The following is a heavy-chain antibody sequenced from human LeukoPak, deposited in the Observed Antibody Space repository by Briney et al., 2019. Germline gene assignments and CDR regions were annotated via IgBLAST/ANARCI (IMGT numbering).Heavy chain of an antibody. CDR1: GYTLTELS. Sequence: GASAKLSCQVSGYTLTELSMHWVRQAPGKGIEWMGGFDPEDGETIYAQKFQGRVTMTEDTSTDTAYMELSSLRSEDTAVYYCASYSGSYNGWFDPWGQGTLVTVSS. J-gene: IGHJ5*02. D-gene: IGHD1-26*01. V-gene: IGHV1-24*01. CDR3: ASYSGSYNGWFDP. CDR2: FDPEDGET.